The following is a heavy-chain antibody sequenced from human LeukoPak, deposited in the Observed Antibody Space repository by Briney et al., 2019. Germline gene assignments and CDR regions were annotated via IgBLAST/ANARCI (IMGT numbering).Heavy chain of an antibody. CDR1: GASISSQNYY. V-gene: IGHV4-39*07. CDR3: ARSASNRFNWLDP. Sequence: SETLSLTCTVSGASISSQNYYCGWVRQPPGKGLEWIGSIHHSDGTYHNPSLKSRVTISVDTSKNQFSLKLISVTAADTAVYYCARSASNRFNWLDPWGQGTLVTVSS. J-gene: IGHJ5*02. D-gene: IGHD2/OR15-2a*01. CDR2: IHHSDGT.